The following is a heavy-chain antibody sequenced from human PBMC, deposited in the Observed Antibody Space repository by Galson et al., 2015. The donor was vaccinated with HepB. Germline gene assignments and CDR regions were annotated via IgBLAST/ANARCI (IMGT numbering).Heavy chain of an antibody. J-gene: IGHJ4*02. V-gene: IGHV5-51*03. D-gene: IGHD3-3*01. Sequence: QSGAEVKKPGESLKISCKGSGYSFTSYWIGWVRQMPGKGLEWMGIIYPGDSDTRYSPSFQGQVTISADKSISTAYLQWSSLKASDTAMHYCARLRSTRNDFWSGYYIGRYRNYFDYWGQGTLVTVSS. CDR1: GYSFTSYW. CDR3: ARLRSTRNDFWSGYYIGRYRNYFDY. CDR2: IYPGDSDT.